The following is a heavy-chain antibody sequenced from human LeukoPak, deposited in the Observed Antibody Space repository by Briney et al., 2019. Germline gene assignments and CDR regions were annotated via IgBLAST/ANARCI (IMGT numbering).Heavy chain of an antibody. D-gene: IGHD1-26*01. CDR1: GGSFSGYY. Sequence: SETLSLTCAVYGGSFSGYYWSWIRQPPGKGLEWIGEINHSGSTNYNPSLKSRVTISVDTSKNQFSLRLSSVTAADTAVYYCARRRRIVGATPGAFDIWGQGTMVTVSS. V-gene: IGHV4-34*01. J-gene: IGHJ3*02. CDR2: INHSGST. CDR3: ARRRRIVGATPGAFDI.